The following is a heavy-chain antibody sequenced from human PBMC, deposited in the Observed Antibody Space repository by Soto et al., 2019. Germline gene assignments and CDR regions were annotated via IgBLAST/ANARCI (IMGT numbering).Heavy chain of an antibody. V-gene: IGHV4-39*01. Sequence: QLQLQESGPGLVKPSETLSLTCTVSGGSISSSSYYWGWIRQPPGKGLEWIGSIYYSGSTYYNPSLKSRVTTSVDTSKNQFSLKLSSVTAADTAVYYCARSYIAAAGFPNSFDPWGQGTLVTVSS. D-gene: IGHD6-13*01. CDR1: GGSISSSSYY. CDR2: IYYSGST. J-gene: IGHJ5*02. CDR3: ARSYIAAAGFPNSFDP.